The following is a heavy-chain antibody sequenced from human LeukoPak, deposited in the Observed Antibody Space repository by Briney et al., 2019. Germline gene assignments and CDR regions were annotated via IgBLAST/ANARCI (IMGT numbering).Heavy chain of an antibody. CDR3: AWDIPNWFDP. CDR2: IYYSGST. J-gene: IGHJ5*02. Sequence: SETLSLTCTVSGGSISSSSYYWGWIRQPPGKGLEWIGSIYYSGSTYYNPSLKSRVTISVDTSKNQFSLKLSSVTAADTAVYYCAWDIPNWFDPWGQGTLVTVSS. CDR1: GGSISSSSYY. D-gene: IGHD1-26*01. V-gene: IGHV4-39*01.